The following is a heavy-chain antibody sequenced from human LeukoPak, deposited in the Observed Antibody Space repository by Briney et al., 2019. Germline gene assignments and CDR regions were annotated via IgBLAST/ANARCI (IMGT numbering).Heavy chain of an antibody. J-gene: IGHJ4*02. CDR1: GFSFNSYW. Sequence: GGSLRLSCAASGFSFNSYWMSWVRQAPGKGLEWVSYISNSDGTTYYADFVRGRFTISRDNAKKSLYPQMNSLTVEDTAVYYCARGGSYSCLDYWGQGTLVTVSS. D-gene: IGHD3-10*01. CDR3: ARGGSYSCLDY. CDR2: ISNSDGTT. V-gene: IGHV3-48*04.